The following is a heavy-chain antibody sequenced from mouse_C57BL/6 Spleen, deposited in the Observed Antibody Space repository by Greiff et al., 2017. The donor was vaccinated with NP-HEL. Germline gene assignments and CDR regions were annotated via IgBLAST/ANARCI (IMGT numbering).Heavy chain of an antibody. CDR2: ISDGGSYT. CDR1: GFTFSSYA. D-gene: IGHD1-1*01. J-gene: IGHJ2*01. Sequence: EVHLVESGGGLVKPGGSLKLSCAASGFTFSSYAMSWVRQTPEKRLEWVATISDGGSYTYYPDNVKGRFTISRDNAKNNLYLQMSHLKSEDTAMYYCARDPSTVVASYYFDYWGQGTTLTVSS. V-gene: IGHV5-4*01. CDR3: ARDPSTVVASYYFDY.